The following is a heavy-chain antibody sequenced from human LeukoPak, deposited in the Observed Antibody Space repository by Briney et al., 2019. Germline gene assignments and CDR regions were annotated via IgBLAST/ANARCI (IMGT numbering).Heavy chain of an antibody. CDR1: GFSFSGYA. Sequence: GGSLRLSCVASGFSFSGYAIHWVRQAPGKGLEWVALISYNGGRKEYADSVKGRFTIDRDNSKNTVCLQMNSLRAEDTAVYYCAKDDRWGYDILFAFDYWGQGTLVTVSS. V-gene: IGHV3-30*04. CDR3: AKDDRWGYDILFAFDY. D-gene: IGHD3-9*01. CDR2: ISYNGGRK. J-gene: IGHJ4*02.